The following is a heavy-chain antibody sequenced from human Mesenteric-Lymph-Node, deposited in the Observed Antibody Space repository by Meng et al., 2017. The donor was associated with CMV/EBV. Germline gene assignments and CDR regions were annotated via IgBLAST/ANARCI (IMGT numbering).Heavy chain of an antibody. Sequence: SFIGYSWSWIRQPPGKGLEWIGEINHSGSTNYNPSLKSRVTISVDTSKNQFSLKLSSVTAADTAVYYCARAGYSYGFGEYYYYGMDVWGQGTTVTVSS. J-gene: IGHJ6*02. CDR2: INHSGST. D-gene: IGHD5-18*01. V-gene: IGHV4-34*01. CDR1: SFIGYS. CDR3: ARAGYSYGFGEYYYYGMDV.